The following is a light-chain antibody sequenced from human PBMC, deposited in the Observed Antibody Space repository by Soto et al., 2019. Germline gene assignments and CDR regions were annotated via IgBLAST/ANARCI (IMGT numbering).Light chain of an antibody. Sequence: QSVLTQPPSVSGAPGQRVTISCTGSSSDIGAGYDVHWYQQLPGTAPKLLIYGNSNRPSGVPDRFSGSKSGTSASLAITGLQADDEADYYCQSYDSSLSGSVFGGETQLTVL. CDR2: GNS. J-gene: IGLJ3*02. CDR1: SSDIGAGYD. CDR3: QSYDSSLSGSV. V-gene: IGLV1-40*01.